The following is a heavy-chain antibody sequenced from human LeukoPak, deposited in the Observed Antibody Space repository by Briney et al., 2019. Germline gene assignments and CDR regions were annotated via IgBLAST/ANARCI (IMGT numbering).Heavy chain of an antibody. J-gene: IGHJ4*02. D-gene: IGHD6-19*01. CDR2: IYYSGST. V-gene: IGHV4-59*01. Sequence: SETLSLTCTVSGXSISSYYWSWIRQPPGKGLEWIGYIYYSGSTNYNPSLKSRVTISVDTSKNQFSLKLTSVTTADTAVYYCGGLYTSGWYVGDWGQGTLVTVSS. CDR1: GXSISSYY. CDR3: GGLYTSGWYVGD.